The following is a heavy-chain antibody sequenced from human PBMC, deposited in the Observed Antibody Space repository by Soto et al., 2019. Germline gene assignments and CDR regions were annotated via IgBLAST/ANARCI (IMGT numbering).Heavy chain of an antibody. V-gene: IGHV4-31*11. J-gene: IGHJ4*02. Sequence: SATLSLTCAVSGGSISSGGYSWSWIRQPPGKGLEWIGYIYYSGSTSYNPSLKSRLTISVDTSKNQFSLKLSSVTAADTAVYYCARGVIHWGQGTLVTVPS. CDR3: ARGVIH. CDR2: IYYSGST. CDR1: GGSISSGGYS. D-gene: IGHD3-16*02.